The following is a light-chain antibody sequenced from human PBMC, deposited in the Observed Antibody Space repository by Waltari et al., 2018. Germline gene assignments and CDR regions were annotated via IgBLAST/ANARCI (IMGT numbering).Light chain of an antibody. J-gene: IGLJ2*01. V-gene: IGLV3-1*01. CDR1: QLGKKY. CDR3: QAWDTISAG. Sequence: SYELTQPPSVSVSPGQTASITCPGDQLGKKYVSWYQQKPGQSPVLIIYQDTKRPSGIPERLSGSNSGNTATLTISGTQVMDESDYYCQAWDTISAGLGGGTKLTVL. CDR2: QDT.